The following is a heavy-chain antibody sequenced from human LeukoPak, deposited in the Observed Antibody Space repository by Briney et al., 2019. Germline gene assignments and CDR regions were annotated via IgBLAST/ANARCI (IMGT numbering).Heavy chain of an antibody. CDR2: IYSSGRS. CDR3: ARDPYDSGI. Sequence: PSETLSLTYDVSGDSISSGGYSWSWVRQPPGKGLEWIGYIYSSGRSYYNPSLQSRVTISIDTSKNEFSLKVTSVTAADTAVYYCARDPYDSGIWGQGTLVTVSS. D-gene: IGHD3-10*01. CDR1: GDSISSGGYS. J-gene: IGHJ4*02. V-gene: IGHV4-30-4*07.